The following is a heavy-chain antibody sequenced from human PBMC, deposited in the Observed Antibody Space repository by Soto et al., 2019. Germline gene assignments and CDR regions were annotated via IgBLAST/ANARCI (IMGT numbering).Heavy chain of an antibody. D-gene: IGHD6-6*01. Sequence: ASVKVCCKTSGYTFTSYDINWVRQAPGQGLEWMGWMKPNSGDTGYAPKFQGRVNMTRNTSTGTAYMELSSLISEDTAVYYCARRRAVVAARPYYYYAMDVWGQGTTVTVSS. CDR2: MKPNSGDT. J-gene: IGHJ6*02. V-gene: IGHV1-8*01. CDR1: GYTFTSYD. CDR3: ARRRAVVAARPYYYYAMDV.